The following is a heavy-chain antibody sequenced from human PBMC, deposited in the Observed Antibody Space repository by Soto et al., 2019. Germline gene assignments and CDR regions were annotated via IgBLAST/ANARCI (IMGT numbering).Heavy chain of an antibody. Sequence: QVQLQQWGAGLLKPSETLSLTCAVYGGSFSGYYWSWIRQPPGKGLEWIGEINHSGSTNYNPSLKSRVTISVDTSKNQCSLKLSSVTAADTAVYYCARGQDIVVVVAARGGWFDPWGQGTLVTVSS. D-gene: IGHD2-15*01. CDR3: ARGQDIVVVVAARGGWFDP. CDR2: INHSGST. CDR1: GGSFSGYY. J-gene: IGHJ5*02. V-gene: IGHV4-34*01.